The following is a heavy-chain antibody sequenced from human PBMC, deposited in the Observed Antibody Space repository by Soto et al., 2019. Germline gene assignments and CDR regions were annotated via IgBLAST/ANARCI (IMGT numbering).Heavy chain of an antibody. Sequence: QVQLVESGGGVVQLGRSLRLSCTASGFTFSSYAMHWVRQAPGKGLGWVAIISYDGSNKYYADSVKGRFTISRDNSKNTLYLQMNSLRAEDTAVYYCARGGLRFLECLAYGMDVWGQGTTVTVSS. CDR3: ARGGLRFLECLAYGMDV. CDR1: GFTFSSYA. V-gene: IGHV3-30-3*01. J-gene: IGHJ6*02. CDR2: ISYDGSNK. D-gene: IGHD3-3*01.